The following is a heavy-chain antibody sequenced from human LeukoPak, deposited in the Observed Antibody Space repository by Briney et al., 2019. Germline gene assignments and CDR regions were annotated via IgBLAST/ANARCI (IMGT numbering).Heavy chain of an antibody. CDR2: IYTSGST. CDR1: GGSISSGSYY. D-gene: IGHD6-19*01. J-gene: IGHJ6*03. V-gene: IGHV4-61*02. CDR3: ARDGNSSGWYALYYMDV. Sequence: SQTLSLTCTVSGGSISSGSYYWSWIRQPAGKGQEWIGRIYTSGSTNYNPSLKSRVTISVDTSKNQFSLKLSSVTAADTAVYYCARDGNSSGWYALYYMDVWGKGTTVTVSS.